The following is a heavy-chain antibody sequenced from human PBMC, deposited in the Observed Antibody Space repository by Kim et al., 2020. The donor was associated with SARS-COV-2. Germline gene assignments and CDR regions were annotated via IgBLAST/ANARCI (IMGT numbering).Heavy chain of an antibody. Sequence: ASVKVSCKVSGYTLTELSMHWVRQAPGKGLEWMGGFDPEDGETIYAQKFQGRVTMTEDTSTDTAYMELSSLRSEDTAVYYCATDPAFSGWFDPWGQGTLVTVSS. V-gene: IGHV1-24*01. D-gene: IGHD1-26*01. CDR2: FDPEDGET. CDR1: GYTLTELS. J-gene: IGHJ5*02. CDR3: ATDPAFSGWFDP.